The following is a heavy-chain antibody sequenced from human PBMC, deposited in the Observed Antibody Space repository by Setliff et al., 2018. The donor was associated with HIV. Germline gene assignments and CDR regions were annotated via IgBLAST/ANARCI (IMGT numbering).Heavy chain of an antibody. J-gene: IGHJ6*03. CDR2: IRSKADYYAT. CDR1: GFSFSGSP. CDR3: GRQRLAVAPGRYYYMDV. V-gene: IGHV3-73*01. Sequence: TGGSLRLSCAASGFSFSGSPVQWVRQASGKGLEWVGRIRSKADYYATVYAASVKGRFTISREDSKNMAYLQMNSLKTEDTAVYYCGRQRLAVAPGRYYYMDVWGKGTTVTVSS. D-gene: IGHD6-19*01.